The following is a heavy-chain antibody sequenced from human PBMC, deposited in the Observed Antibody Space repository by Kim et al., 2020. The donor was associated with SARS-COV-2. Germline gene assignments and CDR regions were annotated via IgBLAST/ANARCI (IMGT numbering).Heavy chain of an antibody. CDR2: IYYSGST. V-gene: IGHV4-39*01. D-gene: IGHD6-13*01. Sequence: SETLSLTCTVSGGSISSSSYYWGWIRQPPGKGLEWIGSIYYSGSTYYNPSLKSRVTISVDTSKNQFSLKLSSVTAADTAVYYCARLTQYSSSWYPHGHYGMDVWGQGTTVTVSS. CDR3: ARLTQYSSSWYPHGHYGMDV. CDR1: GGSISSSSYY. J-gene: IGHJ6*02.